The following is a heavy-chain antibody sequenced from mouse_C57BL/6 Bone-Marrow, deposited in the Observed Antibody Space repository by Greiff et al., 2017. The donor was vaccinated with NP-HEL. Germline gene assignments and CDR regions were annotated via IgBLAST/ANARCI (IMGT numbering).Heavy chain of an antibody. V-gene: IGHV5-6*01. D-gene: IGHD1-1*01. CDR3: ARHGVITTVVTPFDY. J-gene: IGHJ2*01. CDR2: ISSGGSYT. Sequence: EVQLVESGGDLVEPGGSLKLSCAASGFTFSSYGMSWVRQTPDKRLEWVATISSGGSYTYYPDSVKGRFTISRDNAKNTLYLQMSSLKSEDTAMYYCARHGVITTVVTPFDYWGQGTTLTVSS. CDR1: GFTFSSYG.